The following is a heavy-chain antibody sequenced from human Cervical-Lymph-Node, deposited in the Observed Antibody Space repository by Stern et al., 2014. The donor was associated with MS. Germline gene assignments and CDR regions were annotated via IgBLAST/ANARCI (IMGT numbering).Heavy chain of an antibody. CDR3: ATPLPFAL. V-gene: IGHV1-46*01. CDR1: GHTFTSYS. Sequence: KLVQSGAEVKKPGASVKISCKTTGHTFTSYSIHWIRQAPGQGLEWIGVFSPSTNRTTLAQKVQGRVTVTWDTSTSTLYLGLSSLKSDDTAVYCCATPLPFALWGQGTLVTVSS. J-gene: IGHJ4*02. CDR2: FSPSTNRT.